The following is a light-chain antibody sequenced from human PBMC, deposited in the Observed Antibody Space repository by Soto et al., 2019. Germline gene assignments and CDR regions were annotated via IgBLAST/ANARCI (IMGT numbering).Light chain of an antibody. Sequence: EIVMTQSPATLAVSPGDTATLSCRASQSLGGNLAWYQQKPGQGPRLLIFRASSRATGVPARFSASGSGTEFTLTISGLQSEEFATYYCQQTYRTPWTFGQGTKVEVK. J-gene: IGKJ1*01. V-gene: IGKV3-15*01. CDR2: RAS. CDR3: QQTYRTPWT. CDR1: QSLGGN.